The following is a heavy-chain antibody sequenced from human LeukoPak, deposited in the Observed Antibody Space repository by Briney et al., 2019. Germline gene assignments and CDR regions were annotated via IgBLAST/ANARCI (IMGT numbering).Heavy chain of an antibody. CDR1: GYSFTSYW. V-gene: IGHV5-51*01. CDR3: ARHLAAAGTNYYYYMDV. J-gene: IGHJ6*03. Sequence: GESLKISCKGSGYSFTSYWIGWVRQMPGKGLEWMGIIYPGDSETRYNPSFQGQVTISADGSISTAYLQWSSLKASDTAMYYCARHLAAAGTNYYYYMDVWGKGTTVTVSS. CDR2: IYPGDSET. D-gene: IGHD6-13*01.